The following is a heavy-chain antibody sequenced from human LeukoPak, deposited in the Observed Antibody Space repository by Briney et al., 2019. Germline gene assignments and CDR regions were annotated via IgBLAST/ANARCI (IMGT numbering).Heavy chain of an antibody. V-gene: IGHV3-23*01. CDR2: ISNNGGYT. Sequence: GGSLRLSCAASGFTFSSSAMSWVRQAPGKGLEWVSAISNNGGYTFYADSVKGRFTISRDNARNSLYLQMNNLRGEDTAIYYCARDAGNSGYGCDLWGQGTLVTVSS. CDR3: ARDAGNSGYGCDL. CDR1: GFTFSSSA. D-gene: IGHD5-12*01. J-gene: IGHJ5*02.